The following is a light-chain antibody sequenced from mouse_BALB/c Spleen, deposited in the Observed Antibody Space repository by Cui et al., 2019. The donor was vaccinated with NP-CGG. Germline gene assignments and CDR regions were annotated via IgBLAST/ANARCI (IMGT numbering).Light chain of an antibody. CDR1: TGTVTTSNY. V-gene: IGLV1*01. CDR3: ALWYSNHWV. CDR2: GTN. Sequence: QAVATQESALTTSPGETVTLTCRSSTGTVTTSNYPNWVQEKPDHLFTGLIGGTNNRAPGVPARFSGSLIGDKAALTITGAQTEDEAIYFCALWYSNHWVFGGGTKLTVL. J-gene: IGLJ1*01.